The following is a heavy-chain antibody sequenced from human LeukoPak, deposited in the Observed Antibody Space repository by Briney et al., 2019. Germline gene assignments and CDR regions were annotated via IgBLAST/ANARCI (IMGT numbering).Heavy chain of an antibody. CDR3: ARGTYSSGWLTSYYYYYMDV. CDR1: GFTVSSNY. J-gene: IGHJ6*03. CDR2: IYSGGST. V-gene: IGHV3-53*01. Sequence: PGGSLRLSCAASGFTVSSNYMSWVRQAPGKGLEWVSVIYSGGSTYYADSVKGRFTISRDNSKNTLYLQTNSLRAEDTAVYYCARGTYSSGWLTSYYYYYMDVWAKGTTVTISS. D-gene: IGHD6-19*01.